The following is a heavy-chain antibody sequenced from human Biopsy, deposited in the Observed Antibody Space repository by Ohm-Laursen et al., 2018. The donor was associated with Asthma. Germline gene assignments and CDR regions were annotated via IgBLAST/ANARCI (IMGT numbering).Heavy chain of an antibody. J-gene: IGHJ4*02. CDR1: GYSLADLS. V-gene: IGHV1-24*01. CDR3: ASDFPKDYVRYNFQF. Sequence: SVKVSCKVSGYSLADLSMHWVRQAPGQGLEWMGGHDHEEGGTVNARRFQGRVTMTEDTSTDTAYMELSSLSSDDTAVYYCASDFPKDYVRYNFQFWGQGTLVTVSS. CDR2: HDHEEGGT. D-gene: IGHD4-17*01.